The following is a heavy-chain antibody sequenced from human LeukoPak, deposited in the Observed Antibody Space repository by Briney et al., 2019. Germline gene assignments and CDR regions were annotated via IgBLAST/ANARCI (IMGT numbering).Heavy chain of an antibody. Sequence: ASVKVSCKASGYTFTNYAMHWVRQAPGQRLEWMGWINAGNGNTKYSQKFQDRVTITRDTSASTAYMEVSSLRSEDTAVYYCARDLGTRSDYWGQGTLVTVSS. D-gene: IGHD2-8*01. CDR3: ARDLGTRSDY. J-gene: IGHJ4*02. CDR2: INAGNGNT. V-gene: IGHV1-3*01. CDR1: GYTFTNYA.